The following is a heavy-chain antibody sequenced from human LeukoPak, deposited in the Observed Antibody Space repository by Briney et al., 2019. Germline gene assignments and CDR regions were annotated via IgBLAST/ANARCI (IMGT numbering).Heavy chain of an antibody. J-gene: IGHJ4*02. CDR2: IYYSGST. V-gene: IGHV4-39*07. CDR3: ARVEMATITGFYFDY. CDR1: GGSISSSSYY. Sequence: PSETLSLTCTVSGGSISSSSYYWGWIRQPPGKGLEWIGSIYYSGSTNYNPSLKSRVTISVDTSKNQFSLKLSSVTAADTAVYYCARVEMATITGFYFDYWGQGTLVTVSS. D-gene: IGHD5-24*01.